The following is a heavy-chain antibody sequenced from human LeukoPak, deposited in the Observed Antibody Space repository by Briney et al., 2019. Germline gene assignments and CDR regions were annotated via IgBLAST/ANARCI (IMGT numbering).Heavy chain of an antibody. D-gene: IGHD3-22*01. CDR2: IYTSGST. CDR1: GGSISSYD. Sequence: SETLSLTCTVSGGSISSYDWSWIRQPAGKGLEWIGRIYTSGSTNYNPSLKSRVTMSVDRSKNQLSLKLSSVTAADTAVYYCARDHYDSTGRYYYYMDVWGKGTTVTVFS. V-gene: IGHV4-4*07. J-gene: IGHJ6*03. CDR3: ARDHYDSTGRYYYYMDV.